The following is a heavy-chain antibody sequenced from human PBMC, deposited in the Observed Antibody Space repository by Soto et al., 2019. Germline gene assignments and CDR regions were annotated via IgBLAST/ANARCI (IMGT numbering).Heavy chain of an antibody. CDR1: GGSISSGGYS. D-gene: IGHD3-10*01. CDR2: IYYSGST. V-gene: IGHV4-30-2*03. J-gene: IGHJ4*02. Sequence: TLSLTCAVSGGSISSGGYSWSWIRQPPGKGLEWIGYIYYSGSTYYNPSLKSRVTISVDTSKNQFSLKLSSVTAADTAVYYCARHGSGSYGSDYWGQGTLVTVSS. CDR3: ARHGSGSYGSDY.